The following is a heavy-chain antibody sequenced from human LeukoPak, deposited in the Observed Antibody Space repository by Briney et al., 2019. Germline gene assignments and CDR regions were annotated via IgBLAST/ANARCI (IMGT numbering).Heavy chain of an antibody. V-gene: IGHV4-39*07. CDR3: ARVSRTPLYYFDY. J-gene: IGHJ4*02. CDR2: IYYSGST. Sequence: TLETLSLTCTVSGGSISSSSYYWGWIRQPPGKGLEWIGSIYYSGSTYYNPSLKSRVTVSVDTSKNQFSLKLSSVTAADTAVYYCARVSRTPLYYFDYWGQGTLVTVSS. D-gene: IGHD1-14*01. CDR1: GGSISSSSYY.